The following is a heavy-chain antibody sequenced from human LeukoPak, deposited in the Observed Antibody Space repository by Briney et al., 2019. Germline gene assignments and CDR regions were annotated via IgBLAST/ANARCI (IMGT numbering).Heavy chain of an antibody. CDR2: INWNGGST. D-gene: IGHD6-6*01. J-gene: IGHJ4*02. V-gene: IGHV3-20*04. CDR1: GFTFDDYG. Sequence: GGSLRLSCAASGFTFDDYGMSWVRQAPGKGLEWVSGINWNGGSTGYADSVKGRFTISRDNAKNSLYLQMNSLRAEDTALYYCARDWFHSSSYYFDYWGQGTLVTVSS. CDR3: ARDWFHSSSYYFDY.